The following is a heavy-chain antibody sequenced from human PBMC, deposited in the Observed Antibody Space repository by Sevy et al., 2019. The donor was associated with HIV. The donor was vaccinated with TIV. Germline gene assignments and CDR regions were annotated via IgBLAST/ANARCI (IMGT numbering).Heavy chain of an antibody. Sequence: SEILSLTCAVYGGSFSGYYWSWIRQPPGKGLEWIGEINHSGSTNYNPSLKSRVTISVDTSKNQFSLKLSSVTAAVTAVYYCARVSYGSGNYWGQGTLVTVSS. D-gene: IGHD3-10*01. CDR3: ARVSYGSGNY. CDR2: INHSGST. CDR1: GGSFSGYY. V-gene: IGHV4-34*01. J-gene: IGHJ4*02.